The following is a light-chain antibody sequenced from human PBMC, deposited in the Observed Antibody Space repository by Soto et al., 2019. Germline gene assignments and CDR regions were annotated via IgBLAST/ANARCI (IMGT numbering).Light chain of an antibody. CDR2: EGS. Sequence: QSALTQHASVSGSPGQSITISCTGTSSDVGSYNLVSWYQQLPGKAPKLLIYEGSKRPSGVSNRFSGSKSGNTASLTISGLQAEDEADYYCCSYAIGSTLVFGGGTKVTVL. J-gene: IGLJ2*01. CDR1: SSDVGSYNL. CDR3: CSYAIGSTLV. V-gene: IGLV2-23*01.